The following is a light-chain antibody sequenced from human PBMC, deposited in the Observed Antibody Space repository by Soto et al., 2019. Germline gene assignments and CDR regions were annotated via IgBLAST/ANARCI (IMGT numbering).Light chain of an antibody. CDR1: SSDVGGYNY. V-gene: IGLV2-14*03. Sequence: QLVLTQPASVSGSPGQSITISCTGTSSDVGGYNYVSWYQQHPGKVPKLMIYEVFRRPSGISDRFSGSKSGSTASLTISGLQAEDEADYYCCSYTTTSTFVFGGGTKLTVL. CDR3: CSYTTTSTFV. CDR2: EVF. J-gene: IGLJ3*02.